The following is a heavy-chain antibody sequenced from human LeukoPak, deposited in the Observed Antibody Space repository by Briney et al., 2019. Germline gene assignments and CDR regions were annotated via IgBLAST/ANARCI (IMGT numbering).Heavy chain of an antibody. D-gene: IGHD5-24*01. CDR2: IIPIFGTA. Sequence: SVKVSCKASGGTFSSYAISLVRQAPGQGLEWMGGIIPIFGTANYAQKFQGRVTITTDESTSTAYMELSSLRSEDTAVYYCARVPPDGYHYYFDYWGQGTLVTVSS. CDR1: GGTFSSYA. V-gene: IGHV1-69*05. J-gene: IGHJ4*02. CDR3: ARVPPDGYHYYFDY.